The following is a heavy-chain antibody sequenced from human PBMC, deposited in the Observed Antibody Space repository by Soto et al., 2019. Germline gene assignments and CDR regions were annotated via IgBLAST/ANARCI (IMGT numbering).Heavy chain of an antibody. CDR1: GFTFSSYE. V-gene: IGHV3-48*03. Sequence: LRLSCAASGFTFSSYEMNWVRQAPGKGLEWVSYISSSGSTIYYADSVKGRFTISRDNAKNSLYLQMNSLRAEDTAVYYCARGSTVSPAEWFDPWGQGTLVTVSS. CDR3: ARGSTVSPAEWFDP. D-gene: IGHD4-17*01. J-gene: IGHJ5*02. CDR2: ISSSGSTI.